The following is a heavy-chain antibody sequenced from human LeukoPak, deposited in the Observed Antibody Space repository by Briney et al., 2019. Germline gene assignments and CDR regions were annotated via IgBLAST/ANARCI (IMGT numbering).Heavy chain of an antibody. Sequence: SETLSLTCTVSGGSISSSSYYWGWIRQPPGKGLEWIGSIYYSGSTYYNPSLKSRVTKSVDTSKNQFSLKLSSVTAADTAVYYCATRSNIVLMVYEDYWGQGTLVTVSS. CDR1: GGSISSSSYY. CDR2: IYYSGST. J-gene: IGHJ4*02. V-gene: IGHV4-39*01. D-gene: IGHD2-8*01. CDR3: ATRSNIVLMVYEDY.